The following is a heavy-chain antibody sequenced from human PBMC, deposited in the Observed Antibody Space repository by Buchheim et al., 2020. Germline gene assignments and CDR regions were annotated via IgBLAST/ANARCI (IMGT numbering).Heavy chain of an antibody. V-gene: IGHV3-21*01. CDR1: GFTFSSYS. J-gene: IGHJ5*02. D-gene: IGHD5-24*01. CDR2: ISSSSSYI. Sequence: EVQLVESGGGLVKPGGSLRLSCAASGFTFSSYSMNWVRQAPGKGLEWVSSISSSSSYIYYADSVKGRFTISRDNAKNYMYMQMNSLRAEDTAVYYCARDHRRRWLQFDNWFDPWGQGTL. CDR3: ARDHRRRWLQFDNWFDP.